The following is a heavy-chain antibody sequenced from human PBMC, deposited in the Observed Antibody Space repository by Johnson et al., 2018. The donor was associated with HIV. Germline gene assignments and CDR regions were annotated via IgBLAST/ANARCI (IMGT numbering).Heavy chain of an antibody. CDR1: GFTFSSYA. Sequence: QVQLVESGGGVVQPGRSLRLSCAASGFTFSSYAMHWVRQAPGKGLEWVAVISYDGSNKYYADYVKGRFTITRDNAKNTLYLELKSLRSEDTAVHYCARTSCNGARCLGYDPFDVWGQGTMVTVSS. CDR3: ARTSCNGARCLGYDPFDV. J-gene: IGHJ3*01. V-gene: IGHV3-30*04. D-gene: IGHD2-8*01. CDR2: ISYDGSNK.